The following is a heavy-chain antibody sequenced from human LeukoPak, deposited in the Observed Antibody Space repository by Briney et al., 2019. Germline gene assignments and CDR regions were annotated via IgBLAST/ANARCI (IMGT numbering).Heavy chain of an antibody. Sequence: GASVKVSCKASGYTFSDWPINWVRQAPGQGLEWMGWIDTNTGNPTYAQGFTGRFVFSLDTSVSTTYLQISSLKAEDTAVYYCAKDRSYSYGGIDYWGQGSLVTVSS. CDR3: AKDRSYSYGGIDY. D-gene: IGHD5-18*01. CDR1: GYTFSDWP. V-gene: IGHV7-4-1*02. J-gene: IGHJ4*02. CDR2: IDTNTGNP.